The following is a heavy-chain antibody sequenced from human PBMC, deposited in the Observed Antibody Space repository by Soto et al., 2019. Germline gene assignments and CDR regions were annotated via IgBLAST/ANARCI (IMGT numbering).Heavy chain of an antibody. V-gene: IGHV3-48*01. CDR2: ISSSSSTI. CDR3: ASVYSSGWYDY. Sequence: GGSLRLSCAASGFTFSSYSMNWVRQAPGKGLEWVSYISSSSSTIYYADSVKGRFTISRDNAKNSLYLQMNSLRAEDTAVYYCASVYSSGWYDYWGQGTLVTVSS. D-gene: IGHD6-19*01. CDR1: GFTFSSYS. J-gene: IGHJ4*02.